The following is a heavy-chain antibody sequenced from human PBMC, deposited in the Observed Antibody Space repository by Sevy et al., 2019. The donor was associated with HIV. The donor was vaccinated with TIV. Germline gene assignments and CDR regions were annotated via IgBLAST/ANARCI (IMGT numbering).Heavy chain of an antibody. CDR1: GGSIGSNSFY. CDR3: ARQKVRSAYYYDTSGRQGKADCDS. Sequence: SETLSLTCTVSGGSIGSNSFYWGWIRQPPGKELEWIGTVSYGGSTYYNPSLRTRVTISVDASKKQFSLKLSSVTAADTAVYYCARQKVRSAYYYDTSGRQGKADCDSWGQGTRVTVSS. D-gene: IGHD3-22*01. V-gene: IGHV4-39*01. J-gene: IGHJ4*02. CDR2: VSYGGST.